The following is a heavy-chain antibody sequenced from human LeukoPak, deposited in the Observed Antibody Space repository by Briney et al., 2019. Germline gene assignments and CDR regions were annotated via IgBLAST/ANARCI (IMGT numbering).Heavy chain of an antibody. CDR2: ISTSGSTI. Sequence: GGSLRLSCAASGFTFSDYYMTWIRQAPGKGLEWVSYISTSGSTIYYADSVKGRFTISRDNSKNTLYLQMNSLRAEDTAVYYCAKDPPPYYYGSGSSFLTDYWGQGTLVTVSS. V-gene: IGHV3-11*01. CDR3: AKDPPPYYYGSGSSFLTDY. D-gene: IGHD3-10*01. J-gene: IGHJ4*02. CDR1: GFTFSDYY.